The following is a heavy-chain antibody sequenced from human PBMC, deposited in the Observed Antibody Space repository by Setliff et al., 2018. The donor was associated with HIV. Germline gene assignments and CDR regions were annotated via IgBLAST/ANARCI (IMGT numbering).Heavy chain of an antibody. J-gene: IGHJ4*02. D-gene: IGHD3-16*01. V-gene: IGHV1-8*01. Sequence: ASVKVSCKASGYTFTSNYDVNWVRLAAGQGLEWLGWINPNSGNTGYAQKFQGRVTVTRDTSINTAYMELSSLRSDDTAIYYCARHYYDSDNDPLEIWGQGTLVTVSS. CDR2: INPNSGNT. CDR1: GYTFTSNYD. CDR3: ARHYYDSDNDPLEI.